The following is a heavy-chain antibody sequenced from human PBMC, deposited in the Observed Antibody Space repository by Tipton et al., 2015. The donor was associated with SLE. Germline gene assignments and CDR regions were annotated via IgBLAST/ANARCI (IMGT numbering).Heavy chain of an antibody. CDR1: GGSISTYY. J-gene: IGHJ4*02. Sequence: TLSLTCTVSGGSISTYYWSWIRQPPGKGLEWIGYIYYSGSTNYNASLKSRVTISVDTSKNQFSLKLSSVTAADTAVYYCARVDFLTGYFDYWGQGTLVTVSS. CDR3: ARVDFLTGYFDY. V-gene: IGHV4-59*08. CDR2: IYYSGST. D-gene: IGHD3-9*01.